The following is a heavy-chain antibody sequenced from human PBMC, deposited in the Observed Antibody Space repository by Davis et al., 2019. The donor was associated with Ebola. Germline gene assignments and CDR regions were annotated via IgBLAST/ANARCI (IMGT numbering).Heavy chain of an antibody. Sequence: HSLTLSLTRAIYGDSVSSGGWNWIRQPPSRGLEWLGRIYFTSKWFNDYAISVQSRITINPDTSKNQFSLQLNSVTPEDTAMYYCARGWLRVGMDVWGEGTTVTVSS. CDR3: ARGWLRVGMDV. CDR2: IYFTSKWFN. V-gene: IGHV6-1*01. CDR1: GDSVSSGG. J-gene: IGHJ6*04. D-gene: IGHD5-18*01.